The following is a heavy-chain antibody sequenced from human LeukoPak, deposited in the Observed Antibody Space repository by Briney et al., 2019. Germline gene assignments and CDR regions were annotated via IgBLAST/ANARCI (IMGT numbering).Heavy chain of an antibody. CDR3: ARGVAVAPRYYYYMDV. Sequence: GASVKVSCKASGYTFTGYYMHWVRQAPGQGLEWMGWINPNSGGTNYAQKFQGRVTMTRDTSISTAYMELSRLRSDDTAVYYCARGVAVAPRYYYYMDVWGKGTTVTVSS. CDR1: GYTFTGYY. J-gene: IGHJ6*03. D-gene: IGHD2-15*01. V-gene: IGHV1-2*02. CDR2: INPNSGGT.